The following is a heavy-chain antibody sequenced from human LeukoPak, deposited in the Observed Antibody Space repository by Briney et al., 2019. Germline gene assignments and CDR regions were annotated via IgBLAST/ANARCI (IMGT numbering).Heavy chain of an antibody. D-gene: IGHD6-13*01. V-gene: IGHV1-8*01. CDR1: GYTFTSYD. Sequence: AASVTVSCKASGYTFTSYDINWVRQAPGQGLEGMGWMNPNSGNTGYAQKFQGRVTMTRNTSISTAYMELSSLRSEDTAVYYCAILYSSSWYNWFDPWGQGTLVTVSS. CDR2: MNPNSGNT. J-gene: IGHJ5*02. CDR3: AILYSSSWYNWFDP.